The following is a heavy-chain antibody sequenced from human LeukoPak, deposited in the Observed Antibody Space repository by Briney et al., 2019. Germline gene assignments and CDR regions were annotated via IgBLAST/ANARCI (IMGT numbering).Heavy chain of an antibody. CDR1: GFTFSNYA. CDR3: AKESWSSGYFKY. D-gene: IGHD6-19*01. CDR2: ISGSGATT. Sequence: GGSLRLSCAASGFTFSNYAMSWVRPAPGKGLEWVSAISGSGATTHYADSVKGRFTISRDNSKNTLYLQINSLRAEDTAVYFCAKESWSSGYFKYWGQGTLVTVSS. J-gene: IGHJ4*02. V-gene: IGHV3-23*01.